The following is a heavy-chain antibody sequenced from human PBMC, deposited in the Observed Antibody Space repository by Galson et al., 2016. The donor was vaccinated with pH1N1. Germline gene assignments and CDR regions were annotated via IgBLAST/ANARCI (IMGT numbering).Heavy chain of an antibody. J-gene: IGHJ4*02. CDR1: GFTFSSYA. Sequence: SLRLSCAASGFTFSSYAMIWVRQAPGKGLEWDSTISGNGGSTYYADSVKGRFTVSRDSSKNTLYLQMNSLRAEDTAVYYCVKDPRDIVVLIDRTQYWGQGTLVSVSS. V-gene: IGHV3-23*01. D-gene: IGHD3-22*01. CDR3: VKDPRDIVVLIDRTQY. CDR2: ISGNGGST.